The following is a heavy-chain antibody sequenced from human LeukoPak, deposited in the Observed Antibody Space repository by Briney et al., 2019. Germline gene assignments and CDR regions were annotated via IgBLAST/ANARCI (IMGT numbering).Heavy chain of an antibody. J-gene: IGHJ4*02. CDR2: IYYSGST. CDR3: ARDRGGRWWFDY. D-gene: IGHD2-15*01. V-gene: IGHV4-59*01. Sequence: KSSETLSLTCTVSGGSISSYYWSWIRQPPGKGLEWIGYIYYSGSTNYNPSLKSRVTISVDTSKNQFSLKLSSVTAADTAVYYCARDRGGRWWFDYWGQGTLVTGSS. CDR1: GGSISSYY.